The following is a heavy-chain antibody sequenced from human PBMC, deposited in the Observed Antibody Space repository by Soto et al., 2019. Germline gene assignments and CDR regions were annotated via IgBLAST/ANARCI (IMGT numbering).Heavy chain of an antibody. Sequence: TGGSLRLSCAASGFTFSSYGIHWVRQAPGKGLEWVAVISYDGNNKYYADSVKGRFTISRDNSKNTLYLQMNSLGGEDTAVYYCAKPLTSTDVFDIWGQGTMVIVSS. J-gene: IGHJ3*02. CDR2: ISYDGNNK. CDR1: GFTFSSYG. V-gene: IGHV3-30*18. CDR3: AKPLTSTDVFDI. D-gene: IGHD4-17*01.